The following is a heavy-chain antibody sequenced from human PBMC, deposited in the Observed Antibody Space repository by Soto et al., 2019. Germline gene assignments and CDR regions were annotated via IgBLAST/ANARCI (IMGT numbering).Heavy chain of an antibody. D-gene: IGHD3-10*01. CDR1: GGSISSSSYY. CDR2: IYYTGST. Sequence: SETLSLTCTVSGGSISSSSYYWGWIRQPPGKGLEWIGSIYYTGSTYCSPSLKGRVTISVDSSKNQFSLKLSSVTAADTAIYFCARAERFPRSWFDPWGQGTQVTVSS. J-gene: IGHJ5*02. CDR3: ARAERFPRSWFDP. V-gene: IGHV4-39*01.